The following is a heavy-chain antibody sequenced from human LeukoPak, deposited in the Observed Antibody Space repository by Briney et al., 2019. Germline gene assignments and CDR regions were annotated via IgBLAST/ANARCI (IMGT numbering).Heavy chain of an antibody. CDR3: ARGPLTSCCWFDP. CDR1: GYTLTSYD. J-gene: IGHJ5*02. D-gene: IGHD2-21*02. Sequence: ASVKVSCKASGYTLTSYDINWVRQATGQGLEWMGWMNPNSGNTGYAQKFQGRVTMTRNTSISTAYMELSSLRSEDTAVYYCARGPLTSCCWFDPWGQGTLVTVSS. V-gene: IGHV1-8*01. CDR2: MNPNSGNT.